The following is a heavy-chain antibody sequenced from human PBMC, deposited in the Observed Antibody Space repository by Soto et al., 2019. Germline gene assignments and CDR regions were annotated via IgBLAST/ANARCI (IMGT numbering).Heavy chain of an antibody. D-gene: IGHD3-10*01. CDR1: GFNFSAYG. Sequence: VQLVESGGGLVKPGQSLRLSCTASGFNFSAYGMSWVRQAPGKGMEWVSSITFSSLYIYYAESVRGRFVISRDDSKNSRFLQMDSLKAEDTAFYYCARSGDVAVGWFDPWGQGTQVTVSS. CDR2: ITFSSLYI. J-gene: IGHJ5*02. CDR3: ARSGDVAVGWFDP. V-gene: IGHV3-21*02.